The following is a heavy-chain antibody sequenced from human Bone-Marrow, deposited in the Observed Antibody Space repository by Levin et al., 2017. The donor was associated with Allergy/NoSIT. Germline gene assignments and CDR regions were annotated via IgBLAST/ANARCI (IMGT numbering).Heavy chain of an antibody. CDR2: IYTSGST. D-gene: IGHD6-19*01. CDR1: GGSISSYY. CDR3: AREPPPGIAVAINPDAFDI. V-gene: IGHV4-4*07. J-gene: IGHJ3*02. Sequence: PSQTLSLTCTVSGGSISSYYWSWIRQPAGKGLEWIGRIYTSGSTNYNPSLKSRVTMSVDTSKNQFSLKLSSVTAADTAVYYCAREPPPGIAVAINPDAFDIWGQGTMVTVSS.